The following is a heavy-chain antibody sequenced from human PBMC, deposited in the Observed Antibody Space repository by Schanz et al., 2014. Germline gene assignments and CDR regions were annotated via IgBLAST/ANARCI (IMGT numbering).Heavy chain of an antibody. V-gene: IGHV1-2*04. CDR3: VRVPSRDVSFDL. CDR1: GYTFTGYY. Sequence: QVHLVQSGAEVHKPGASLKISCKASGYTFTGYYMHWVRQAPGQGLEWMGWINPNSGTTNYAQKFQGWVTMTRDTSISTAYMELRSLTSDDTAHYYCVRVPSRDVSFDLWGRGTLVTVSS. CDR2: INPNSGTT. D-gene: IGHD3-16*01. J-gene: IGHJ2*01.